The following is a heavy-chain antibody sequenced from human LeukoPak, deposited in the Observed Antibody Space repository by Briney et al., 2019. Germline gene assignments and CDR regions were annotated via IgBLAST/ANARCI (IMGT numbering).Heavy chain of an antibody. CDR2: ISSSGSTI. CDR3: ARDIIAAAGDTVFDY. V-gene: IGHV3-11*01. J-gene: IGHJ4*02. D-gene: IGHD6-13*01. Sequence: GGSLRLSCAASGFTFSDYYMSWIRQAPGKGLEWVSYISSSGSTIYYADSVKGRFTISRDNAKNSLYLQMNSLRAEDTAVYYCARDIIAAAGDTVFDYWGQGTLVTVSS. CDR1: GFTFSDYY.